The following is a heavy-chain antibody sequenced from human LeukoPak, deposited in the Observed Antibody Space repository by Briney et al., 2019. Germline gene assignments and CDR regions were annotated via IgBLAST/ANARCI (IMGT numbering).Heavy chain of an antibody. J-gene: IGHJ4*02. CDR2: ISGSGGST. CDR3: AKDRGYSYGYDY. V-gene: IGHV3-23*01. D-gene: IGHD5-18*01. Sequence: GGSLRPSCAASGFTFSGSAMHLVRQAPGKGLEWVPGISGSGGSTYYADSVKGRFTISRDNSKNTLYLQMNSLRAEDTAVYYCAKDRGYSYGYDYWGQGTLVTVSS. CDR1: GFTFSGSA.